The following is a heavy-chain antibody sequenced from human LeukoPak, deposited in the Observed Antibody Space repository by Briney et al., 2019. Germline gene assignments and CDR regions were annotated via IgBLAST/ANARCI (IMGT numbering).Heavy chain of an antibody. CDR2: ICSSGGDT. V-gene: IGHV3-11*03. Sequence: GGSLRLSCAASGFTFSDYYMSWIRQGPGEGLERGSYICSSGGDTNYADSVKGGFTTSRDNAQHSLYLQMNSPRAEDTAVYYCASLFVGPSEAQLRYAFDIWGQRKMVTVSS. CDR1: GFTFSDYY. CDR3: ASLFVGPSEAQLRYAFDI. D-gene: IGHD3-3*01. J-gene: IGHJ3*02.